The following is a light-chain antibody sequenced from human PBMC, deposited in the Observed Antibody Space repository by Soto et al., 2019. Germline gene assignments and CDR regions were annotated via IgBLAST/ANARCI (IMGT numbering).Light chain of an antibody. CDR1: PSVTNF. J-gene: IGKJ5*01. Sequence: EIVLTHSPATLSLSPGDRSTLSCRASPSVTNFLAWYQQKPGQAPRLLIYGAFNRATGIPARFSGSGSGTDFTLTISSLEPEDSAIYYCQQRNIWPPVTFGQGTRLEIK. CDR2: GAF. CDR3: QQRNIWPPVT. V-gene: IGKV3-11*01.